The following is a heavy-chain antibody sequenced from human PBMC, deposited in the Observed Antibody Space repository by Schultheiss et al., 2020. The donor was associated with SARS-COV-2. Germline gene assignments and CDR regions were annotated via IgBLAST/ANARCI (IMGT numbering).Heavy chain of an antibody. CDR3: AKREGFGGPDY. J-gene: IGHJ4*02. CDR2: ISGSGGST. V-gene: IGHV3-23*01. Sequence: GESLKISCAASGFTFSSYAMSWVRQAPGKGLEWVSAISGSGGSTYYADSVKGRFTISRDNSKNTLYLQMNSLRAEDTAVYYCAKREGFGGPDYWGQGTLVTVSS. D-gene: IGHD3-3*01. CDR1: GFTFSSYA.